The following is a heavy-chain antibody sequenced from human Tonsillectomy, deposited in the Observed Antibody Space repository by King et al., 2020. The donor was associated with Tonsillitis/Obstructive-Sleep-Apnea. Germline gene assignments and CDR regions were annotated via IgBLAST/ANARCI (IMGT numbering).Heavy chain of an antibody. J-gene: IGHJ3*01. CDR2: INADNGNT. D-gene: IGHD3-10*01. Sequence: QLVQSGAEVKKPGASVRLSCKASGYTFTDYAIQWVRQAPGQGLEWMGWINADNGNTRFPQKFHDRVTITRDTAATTVDMELSSLRSEDTAVYYCAVLWFGVLSGQRPAFDLWGHGTLVTVSP. CDR1: GYTFTDYA. CDR3: AVLWFGVLSGQRPAFDL. V-gene: IGHV1-3*01.